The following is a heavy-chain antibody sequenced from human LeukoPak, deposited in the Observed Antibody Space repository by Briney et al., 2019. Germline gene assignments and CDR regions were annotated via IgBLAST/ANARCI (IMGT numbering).Heavy chain of an antibody. CDR3: ARLDCGGDCYVDY. V-gene: IGHV4-59*08. J-gene: IGHJ4*02. CDR1: GASFTSNY. D-gene: IGHD2-21*02. Sequence: SETLSLTCTVSGASFTSNYWSWIRQPPGKGLEWIGYIYYSGTTTYNPSLERRVTMSVDMSKTQFSLGLNSVTATDTAVYYCARLDCGGDCYVDYWGQGNLVTVSS. CDR2: IYYSGTT.